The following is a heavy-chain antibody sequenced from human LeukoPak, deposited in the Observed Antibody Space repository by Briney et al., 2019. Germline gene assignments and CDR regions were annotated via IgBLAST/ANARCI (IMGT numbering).Heavy chain of an antibody. CDR1: GVPITTFY. J-gene: IGHJ6*02. CDR2: VSYAGST. D-gene: IGHD5-24*01. V-gene: IGHV4-59*01. Sequence: ASETLSLTCTVSGVPITTFYWSWIRQPPGKGLEWIGSVSYAGSTNYNPSLKSRVTLSIDTSNYQFSLRLSSVTTADTGLYFCARDRTRDGYNYGGSSYYYGLDVWGRGTTVSVSS. CDR3: ARDRTRDGYNYGGSSYYYGLDV.